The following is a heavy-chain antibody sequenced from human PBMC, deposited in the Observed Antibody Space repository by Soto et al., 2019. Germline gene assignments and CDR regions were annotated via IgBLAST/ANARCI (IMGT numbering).Heavy chain of an antibody. CDR2: ISSTTNYI. Sequence: PGGSLRLSCAASGFTFSRYSMNWVRQAPGKGLEWVSSISSTTNYIYYADSMKGRFTVSRDNAKNSVYLDMNSLSAEDTAVYYCVRESEDLTSNFDYWGQGTLVTVSS. J-gene: IGHJ4*02. V-gene: IGHV3-21*01. CDR1: GFTFSRYS. CDR3: VRESEDLTSNFDY.